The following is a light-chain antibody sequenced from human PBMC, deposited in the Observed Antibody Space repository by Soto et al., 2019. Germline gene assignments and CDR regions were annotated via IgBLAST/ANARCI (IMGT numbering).Light chain of an antibody. CDR1: SSDVGSYNL. V-gene: IGLV2-23*01. CDR2: EGT. Sequence: QSALTQPASVSGSPGQSITFSCTGTSSDVGSYNLVSWYQQHPDKAPKLMIYEGTKRPSGVSNRFSGSKSGNTASLTISGLQAEGEADYYCCSSAGSGTSVVFGGGTKLTVL. CDR3: CSSAGSGTSVV. J-gene: IGLJ2*01.